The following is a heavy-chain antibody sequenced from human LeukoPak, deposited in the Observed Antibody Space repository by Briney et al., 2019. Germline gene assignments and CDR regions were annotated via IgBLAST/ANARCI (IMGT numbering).Heavy chain of an antibody. CDR3: ARDGGFYYTASPNSWFDP. CDR2: ISHRGSP. D-gene: IGHD2-15*01. V-gene: IGHV4-38-2*02. J-gene: IGHJ5*02. Sequence: SETLSLTCIVSGYSISSDYCWGWIRLAPGKGLGGIGSISHRGSPYYNPSLQSRVTMSPDTPTNPFSLRLSSVPAADTAVYYCARDGGFYYTASPNSWFDPWGQGILVTVSS. CDR1: GYSISSDYC.